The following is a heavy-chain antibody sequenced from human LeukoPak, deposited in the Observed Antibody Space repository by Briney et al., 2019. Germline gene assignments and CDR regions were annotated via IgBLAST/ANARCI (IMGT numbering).Heavy chain of an antibody. Sequence: PGGSLRLSCSASGFTVTHYAMHWVRQAPGKGLEYVSAVDANGRTTYYADSVKGRFTISRDNSKNTLYLQMNSPRVEDTAVYYCAKSLDFRWNYYFDYWGQGTLVTVSS. D-gene: IGHD1-7*01. CDR2: VDANGRTT. J-gene: IGHJ4*02. CDR1: GFTVTHYA. V-gene: IGHV3-64*04. CDR3: AKSLDFRWNYYFDY.